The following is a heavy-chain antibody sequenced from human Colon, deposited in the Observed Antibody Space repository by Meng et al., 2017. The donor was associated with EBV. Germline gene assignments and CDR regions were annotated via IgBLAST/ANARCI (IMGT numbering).Heavy chain of an antibody. D-gene: IGHD4-17*01. CDR1: GGSFSGYY. V-gene: IGHV4-34*01. J-gene: IGHJ4*02. CDR3: ARRTTVNLRSFDS. Sequence: QVQRQQWGAGLLKPSETLSPTRAVSGGSFSGYYWSWIRQAPGKGLEWIGEINHSGSTKFNPSLESRVSISVDTSENQVSLKLTSVTAADTAVYYCARRTTVNLRSFDSWGQGTLVTVSS. CDR2: INHSGST.